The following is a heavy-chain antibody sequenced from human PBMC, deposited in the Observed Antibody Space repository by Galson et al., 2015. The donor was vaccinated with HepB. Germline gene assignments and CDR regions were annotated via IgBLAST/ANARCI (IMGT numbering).Heavy chain of an antibody. CDR3: AGTPAHNCSSTSCYFGAFDI. J-gene: IGHJ3*02. CDR1: GFTFSSYS. Sequence: SLRLSCAASGFTFSSYSMNWVRQAPGKGLEWVSYISSSSSTIYYADSVKGRFTISRDNAKNSLYLQMNSLRAEDTAVYYCAGTPAHNCSSTSCYFGAFDIWGQGTMVTVSS. V-gene: IGHV3-48*01. D-gene: IGHD2-2*01. CDR2: ISSSSSTI.